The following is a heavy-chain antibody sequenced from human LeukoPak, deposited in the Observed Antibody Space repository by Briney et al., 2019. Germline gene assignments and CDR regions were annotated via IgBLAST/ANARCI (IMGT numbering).Heavy chain of an antibody. J-gene: IGHJ4*02. Sequence: ASVKVSFTASGGTFSSYAISWVRQAPGQGLEWMGGIIPIFGTANYAQKFQGRVTITADESTSTAYMELSSLGSEDTAVYYCAGGYYYDSSGYYSPEYWGQGTLVTVSS. CDR1: GGTFSSYA. V-gene: IGHV1-69*01. D-gene: IGHD3-22*01. CDR2: IIPIFGTA. CDR3: AGGYYYDSSGYYSPEY.